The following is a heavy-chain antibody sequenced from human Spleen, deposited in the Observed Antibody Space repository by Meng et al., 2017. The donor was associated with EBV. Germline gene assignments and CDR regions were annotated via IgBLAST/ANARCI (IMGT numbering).Heavy chain of an antibody. J-gene: IGHJ4*02. CDR3: AIDGYNPYYFDH. D-gene: IGHD5-24*01. V-gene: IGHV1-69*01. CDR1: GGTFGSYA. CDR2: IIPMFGTT. Sequence: QGQLVPAGGEVKKPGSSVKVSGKASGGTFGSYAISWVRQAPGQGLEGMGGIIPMFGTTNYAQKFQGRVTITADESTSTAYMELSSLRSEDTAVYYCAIDGYNPYYFDHWGQGTLVTVSS.